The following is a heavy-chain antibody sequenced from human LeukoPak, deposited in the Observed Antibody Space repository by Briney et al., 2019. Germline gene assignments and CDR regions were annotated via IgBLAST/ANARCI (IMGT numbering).Heavy chain of an antibody. Sequence: SVKVSCKVSGYTLTELSIHWVRQAPGKGLEWMGGLDPEDGETIYAQMFQGRLTMTEDTSTDTAYMELSSLKSDDTAVYYCGTDSNCGAGSCVAFDIWGQGTMVTVSS. J-gene: IGHJ3*02. D-gene: IGHD2-15*01. CDR2: LDPEDGET. CDR1: GYTLTELS. V-gene: IGHV1-24*01. CDR3: GTDSNCGAGSCVAFDI.